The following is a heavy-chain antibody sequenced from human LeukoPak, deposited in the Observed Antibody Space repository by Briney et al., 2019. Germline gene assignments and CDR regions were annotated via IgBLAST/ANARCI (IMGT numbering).Heavy chain of an antibody. CDR1: GGTFSSYA. CDR3: AREGDYYGSGSYLLNEH. V-gene: IGHV1-69*06. D-gene: IGHD3-10*01. CDR2: IIPIFGTA. Sequence: ASVKVSCKASGGTFSSYAISWVRQAPGQGLEWMGGIIPIFGTANYAQKFQSRVTITADKSTSTAYMELSSLRSEDTAVYYCAREGDYYGSGSYLLNEHWGQGTLVTVSS. J-gene: IGHJ1*01.